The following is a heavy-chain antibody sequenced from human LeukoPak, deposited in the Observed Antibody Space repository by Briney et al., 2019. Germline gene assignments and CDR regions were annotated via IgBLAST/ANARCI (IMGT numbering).Heavy chain of an antibody. CDR3: ARSEKVATIGMDV. V-gene: IGHV1-18*01. D-gene: IGHD5-12*01. CDR1: GYTFTSYG. J-gene: IGHJ6*04. CDR2: ISAYNGNT. Sequence: ASVKASRKASGYTFTSYGISWVRQAPGQGLKWMGWISAYNGNTNYAQKLQGRVTMTTDTSTSTAYMELRSLRSDDTAVYYCARSEKVATIGMDVWGKGTTVTVSS.